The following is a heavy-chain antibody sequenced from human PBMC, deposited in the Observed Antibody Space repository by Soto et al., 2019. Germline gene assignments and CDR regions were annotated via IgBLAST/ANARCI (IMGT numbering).Heavy chain of an antibody. V-gene: IGHV1-2*02. CDR2: INPNSGGR. CDR3: ARVLAAAGHSLDP. J-gene: IGHJ5*02. Sequence: ASVKVSCKASGYTFTGYYIHWVRQAPGQGLEWMGWINPNSGGRNYAQKFQGRVTITRDTSISTAYMELSRPRSDDTAVYYCARVLAAAGHSLDPWGQGTLVTVSS. D-gene: IGHD6-13*01. CDR1: GYTFTGYY.